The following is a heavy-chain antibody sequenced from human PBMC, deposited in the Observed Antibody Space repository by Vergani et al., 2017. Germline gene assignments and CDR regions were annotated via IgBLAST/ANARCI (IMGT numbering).Heavy chain of an antibody. CDR1: GFTFSNAW. J-gene: IGHJ5*02. V-gene: IGHV3-15*01. CDR3: TTDSFSIADMGIENWFDP. CDR2: IKSKTDGGTT. Sequence: EVQLVESGGGLVKPGGSLRLSCAASGFTFSNAWMSWVRQAPGKGLEWVGRIKSKTDGGTTDYAAPVKGRFTISRDDSKNTLYLQMNSLKTEDTAVYYCTTDSFSIADMGIENWFDPWGQGTLVTVSS. D-gene: IGHD6-6*01.